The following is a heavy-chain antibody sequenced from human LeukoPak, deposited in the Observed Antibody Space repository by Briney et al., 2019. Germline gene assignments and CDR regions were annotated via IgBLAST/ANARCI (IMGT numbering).Heavy chain of an antibody. D-gene: IGHD4-17*01. Sequence: GGSLRLSCAASGFTVSNYDMHWVRQPTGKGLEWVSGIGTAGDTYYPDSVKGRFTISRENAKNSLYLQMNSLRAEDTAVYYCARDRPDYGAERFAYWGQGTLVTVSS. V-gene: IGHV3-13*04. CDR1: GFTVSNYD. J-gene: IGHJ4*02. CDR2: IGTAGDT. CDR3: ARDRPDYGAERFAY.